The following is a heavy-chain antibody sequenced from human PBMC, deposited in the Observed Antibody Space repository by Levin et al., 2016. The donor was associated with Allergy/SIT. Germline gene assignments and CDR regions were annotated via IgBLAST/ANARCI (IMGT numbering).Heavy chain of an antibody. CDR2: IYPGDSEV. J-gene: IGHJ5*02. CDR1: GYPFSDYW. Sequence: GESLKISCKASGYPFSDYWIGWVRQVPGKGLEWMGIIYPGDSEVKYSPSFEGLVKISADRSISTAYLQWTSLKASDTAVYYCARHKAPIVLSTWVDPWGQGTLVTVSS. CDR3: ARHKAPIVLSTWVDP. V-gene: IGHV5-51*01. D-gene: IGHD1-26*01.